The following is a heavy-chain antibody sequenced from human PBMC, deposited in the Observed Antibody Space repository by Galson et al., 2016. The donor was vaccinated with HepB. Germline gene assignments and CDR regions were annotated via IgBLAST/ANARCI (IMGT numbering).Heavy chain of an antibody. CDR2: IYSDTST. D-gene: IGHD3-9*01. V-gene: IGHV3-53*01. CDR1: AFTIRKNY. J-gene: IGHJ4*02. Sequence: SLRLSCAASAFTIRKNYMSWVRQAPGQGLEWVSTIYSDTSTYYADSVKGRFTISRDNSKNTLYLQMNSLRAEDTAIYYCARVPDYSPTFFDYWGRGTLVTVSS. CDR3: ARVPDYSPTFFDY.